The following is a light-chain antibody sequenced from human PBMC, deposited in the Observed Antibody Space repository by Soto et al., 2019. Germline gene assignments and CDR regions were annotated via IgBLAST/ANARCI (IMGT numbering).Light chain of an antibody. Sequence: EIVMTQSPATLSVSPGERATLSCRASQSVSSNLAWYQQKPGQDPRLLIYGASTRATGIPARFSGGGAGTEFTISVSSLQSEDFAVYYCQQYNNWPPMAFGQGTKVEIK. CDR2: GAS. J-gene: IGKJ1*01. V-gene: IGKV3-15*01. CDR3: QQYNNWPPMA. CDR1: QSVSSN.